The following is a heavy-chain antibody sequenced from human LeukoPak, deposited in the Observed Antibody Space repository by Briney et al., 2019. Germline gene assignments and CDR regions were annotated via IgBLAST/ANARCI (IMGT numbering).Heavy chain of an antibody. Sequence: GGSLRLSCAASGFTFDDYAMHWVPQAPGKGLEWVSGISWNSGRIGYADSVKGRLTISRDNAKNSLYLQMNSLRAEDTALYYCARDHYYDSSGYHYFDYWGQGTLVTVSS. V-gene: IGHV3-9*01. CDR2: ISWNSGRI. J-gene: IGHJ4*02. CDR3: ARDHYYDSSGYHYFDY. D-gene: IGHD3-22*01. CDR1: GFTFDDYA.